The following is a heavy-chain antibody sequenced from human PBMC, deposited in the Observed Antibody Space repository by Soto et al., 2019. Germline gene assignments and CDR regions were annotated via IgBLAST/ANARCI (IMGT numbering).Heavy chain of an antibody. CDR2: IKPDGSQK. CDR3: AVRYAAY. J-gene: IGHJ4*02. V-gene: IGHV3-7*01. Sequence: EVQLVESGGGLVQPGGSLRLSCAASGFSFSTYWMTRVRQAPGKGLEWVANIKPDGSQKYYVDSVKGRFTISRDNAKRSVYLQMDSLRVEDTALYFCAVRYAAYWGQGALVTVSS. D-gene: IGHD2-2*01. CDR1: GFSFSTYW.